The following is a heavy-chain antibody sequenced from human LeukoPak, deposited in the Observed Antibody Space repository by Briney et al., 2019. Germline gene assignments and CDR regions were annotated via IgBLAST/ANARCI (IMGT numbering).Heavy chain of an antibody. CDR2: IYYSGST. J-gene: IGHJ5*02. V-gene: IGHV4-39*01. CDR3: ARHRLASVLLDP. D-gene: IGHD3-10*01. CDR1: GGSISSSSYY. Sequence: SETLSLTCTVSGGSISSSSYYWGWIRQPPGKGLEWIGSIYYSGSTYYNPSLKSRVTISVDTSKNQFSLKLSSVTAADTAVYYCARHRLASVLLDPWGQGTLVTVSS.